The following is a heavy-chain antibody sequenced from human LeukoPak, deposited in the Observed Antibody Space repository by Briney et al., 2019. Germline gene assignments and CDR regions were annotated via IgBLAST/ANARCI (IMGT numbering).Heavy chain of an antibody. V-gene: IGHV4-39*07. Sequence: SETLSLTCTVSGGSVSVHSHYWGWVRQPPGMGLEWIGCIYYTGSTYYNASLKSRVTISVDTSKNQFSLNLTSVTAADTAVYYCTRGHYLSGFTWGQGTLVTVSS. CDR2: IYYTGST. CDR3: TRGHYLSGFT. D-gene: IGHD3-10*01. CDR1: GGSVSVHSHY. J-gene: IGHJ4*02.